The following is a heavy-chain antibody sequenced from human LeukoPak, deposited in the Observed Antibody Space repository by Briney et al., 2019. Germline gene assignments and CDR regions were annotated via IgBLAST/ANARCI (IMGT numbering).Heavy chain of an antibody. J-gene: IGHJ6*03. V-gene: IGHV3-7*01. D-gene: IGHD4-11*01. CDR1: GFTFSSYW. CDR3: ARRHLRDSSKQYYYFYYYMDV. Sequence: GGSLRLSCVASGFTFSSYWMTWVRQAPGKGLEWVAKIKQDGSETYYVESVRGRFTISRDNAKNSLYLQMNSLRAEDTAVYYCARRHLRDSSKQYYYFYYYMDVWGKGTTVTVSS. CDR2: IKQDGSET.